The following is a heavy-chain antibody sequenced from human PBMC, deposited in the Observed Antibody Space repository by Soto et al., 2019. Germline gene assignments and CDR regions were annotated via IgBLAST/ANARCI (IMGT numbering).Heavy chain of an antibody. V-gene: IGHV4-30-2*01. CDR1: VGSIISGDYS. Sequence: SKTLSLTCAFSVGSIISGDYSWSWIRQPPGKGLEWIGYIYHSGSTSYNPSLKSRVTISVDRSQNQFSLKLSSVTAADTAVYYCARGGATSLGYYYYGIDVWGQGTTVTV. J-gene: IGHJ6*02. CDR3: ARGGATSLGYYYYGIDV. CDR2: IYHSGST. D-gene: IGHD5-12*01.